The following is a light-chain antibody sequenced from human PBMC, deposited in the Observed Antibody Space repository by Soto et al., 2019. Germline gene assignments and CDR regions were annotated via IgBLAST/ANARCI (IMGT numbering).Light chain of an antibody. CDR1: SSDLGDYNY. V-gene: IGLV2-11*01. Sequence: QSVLTQPRSVSGSPGQSVTISCTGTSSDLGDYNYVSWYQQHAGKAPKLIIYDVNERPSVVPDRFSASESGNTASLTISGLQPEDEADYYCCSYAGTSTLDVVFGGGTQLTVL. J-gene: IGLJ7*01. CDR2: DVN. CDR3: CSYAGTSTLDVV.